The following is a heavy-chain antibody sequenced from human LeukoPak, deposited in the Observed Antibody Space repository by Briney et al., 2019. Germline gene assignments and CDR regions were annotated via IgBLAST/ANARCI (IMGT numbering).Heavy chain of an antibody. CDR3: ARDGGGSYN. CDR2: VRYDGSEK. J-gene: IGHJ4*02. V-gene: IGHV3-30*02. CDR1: GFTLRSNG. Sequence: GGSLRLSCAASGFTLRSNGMHWVRQAPGKGLEWVAFVRYDGSEKYYADSVKGRFTISRDNSKNMLYMEMNSLRSEDTAVYYCARDGGGSYNWGQGTLVTVSS. D-gene: IGHD1-26*01.